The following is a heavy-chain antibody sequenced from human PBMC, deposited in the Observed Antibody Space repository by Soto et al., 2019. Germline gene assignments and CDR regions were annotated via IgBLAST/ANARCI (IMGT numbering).Heavy chain of an antibody. CDR2: INPSGGHT. CDR1: GNTFTNYY. V-gene: IGHV1-46*01. Sequence: QVQLMQSGAEVKKPGASVKVSCKASGNTFTNYYIHWVRQAPGQGLEWMGTINPSGGHTTYAQKFLGRVTMTRDTSTSTLYMELTSLRSEDTAAYYCARGGHVVVVTAAFDYWGQGTLVTVSS. J-gene: IGHJ4*02. D-gene: IGHD2-21*02. CDR3: ARGGHVVVVTAAFDY.